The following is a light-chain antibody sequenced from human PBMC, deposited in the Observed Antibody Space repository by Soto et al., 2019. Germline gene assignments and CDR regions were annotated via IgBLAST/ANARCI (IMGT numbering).Light chain of an antibody. CDR1: SSNIGGNS. CDR3: GTWDSSLSSYV. J-gene: IGLJ1*01. CDR2: DDN. V-gene: IGLV1-51*01. Sequence: QSVLTQPPSVSAAPGQKVTISCSGSSSNIGGNSVSWYQQLPGTAPKLLIYDDNKRPSGIPDRFSGSKSGTSATLDITGLQTGDEADYYCGTWDSSLSSYVFGTGTKVTVL.